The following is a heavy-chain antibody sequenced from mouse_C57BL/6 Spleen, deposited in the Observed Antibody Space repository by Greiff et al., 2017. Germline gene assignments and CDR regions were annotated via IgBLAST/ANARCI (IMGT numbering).Heavy chain of an antibody. CDR2: IDPEDGDT. Sequence: VQLQQSGAELVKPGASVKLSCTASGFNIKDYYMHWVKQRTEQGLEWIGRIDPEDGDTKYAPKFQGKATITADTSSNTSYLQLSSLTSEDTTVYYCAYYYGSSNEAMDYWGQGTSVTVSS. J-gene: IGHJ4*01. V-gene: IGHV14-2*01. CDR3: AYYYGSSNEAMDY. CDR1: GFNIKDYY. D-gene: IGHD1-1*01.